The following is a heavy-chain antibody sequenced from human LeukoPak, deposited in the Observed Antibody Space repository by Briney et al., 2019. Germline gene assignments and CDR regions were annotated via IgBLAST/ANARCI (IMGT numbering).Heavy chain of an antibody. CDR2: INHSGST. J-gene: IGHJ6*02. Sequence: PSETLSLTCTVSGGSISGYYWSWIRQPPGKGLEWIGEINHSGSTNYNPSLKSRVTISVDTSKNQFSLKLSSVTAADTAVYYCAVNWKPNLRYYYYYGMDVWGQGTTVTVSS. CDR1: GGSISGYY. CDR3: AVNWKPNLRYYYYYGMDV. V-gene: IGHV4-34*01. D-gene: IGHD1-20*01.